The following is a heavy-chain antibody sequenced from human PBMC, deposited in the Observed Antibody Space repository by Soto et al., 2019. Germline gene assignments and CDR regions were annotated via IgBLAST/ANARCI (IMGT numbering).Heavy chain of an antibody. V-gene: IGHV1-46*01. J-gene: IGHJ4*02. Sequence: GASVKVSCKASGYTFTSYYMHWVRQAPGQGLEWMGIINPSGGSTSYAQKFQGRVTMTRDTSTSTVYMELSSLRSEDTAVYYCARDPDILGYYYDSSCYSYWCLGTLVTVS. CDR2: INPSGGST. CDR1: GYTFTSYY. CDR3: ARDPDILGYYYDSSCYSY. D-gene: IGHD3-22*01.